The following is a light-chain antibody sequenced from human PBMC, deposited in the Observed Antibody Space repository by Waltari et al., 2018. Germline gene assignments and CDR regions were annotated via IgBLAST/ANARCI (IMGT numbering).Light chain of an antibody. CDR1: QMIGTY. Sequence: DIQMTQSPSSLSASVGDRVTITCRTSQMIGTYLNWYHQKPGKAPKLLIYGASNLYNGVPSRFSGSGSETQFTLSITSLQPDDFGTYYCQQTYSASTTFGQGTKLEIK. J-gene: IGKJ2*01. CDR3: QQTYSASTT. CDR2: GAS. V-gene: IGKV1-39*01.